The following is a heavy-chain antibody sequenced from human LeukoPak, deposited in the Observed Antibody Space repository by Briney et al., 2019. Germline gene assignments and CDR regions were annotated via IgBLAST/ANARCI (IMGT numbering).Heavy chain of an antibody. V-gene: IGHV1-2*02. CDR3: AREVYGDSGY. J-gene: IGHJ4*02. D-gene: IGHD4-17*01. CDR1: GYTFGSDD. Sequence: GASVKVSCKASGYTFGSDDIDWVRQATGQGLEWMGWINPNSGGTNYAQKFQGRVTMTRDTSISTAYMELSRLRSDDTAVYYCAREVYGDSGYWSQGTLVTVSS. CDR2: INPNSGGT.